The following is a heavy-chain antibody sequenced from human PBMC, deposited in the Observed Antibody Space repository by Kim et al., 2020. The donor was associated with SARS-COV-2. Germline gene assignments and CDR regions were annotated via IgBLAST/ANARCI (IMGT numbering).Heavy chain of an antibody. Sequence: SETLSLTCSVSGGSISSSSYYWGWIRQPPGKGLEWIGSIYYSGSTYYNPSLESRVNISVDTSKNQFSLKLSSVTAADTAVYYCARRAVTKINWFDPWGQGTLVTVSS. V-gene: IGHV4-39*01. J-gene: IGHJ5*02. CDR2: IYYSGST. CDR3: ARRAVTKINWFDP. D-gene: IGHD4-17*01. CDR1: GGSISSSSYY.